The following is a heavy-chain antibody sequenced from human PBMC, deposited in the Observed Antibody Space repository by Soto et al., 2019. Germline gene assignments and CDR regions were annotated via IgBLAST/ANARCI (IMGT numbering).Heavy chain of an antibody. CDR2: IKSKTDGGTT. V-gene: IGHV3-15*07. CDR3: TTAPNSGSYWIDYYYYGMDV. CDR1: GGTCINAW. D-gene: IGHD3-10*01. Sequence: AGGSLRHSCAASGGTCINAWMSWVRQATGKGLEWVGRIKSKTDGGTTDYAAPVKGRFTISRDDSKNTLYLQMNSLKTEDTAVYYCTTAPNSGSYWIDYYYYGMDVWGQGTTVTVSS. J-gene: IGHJ6*02.